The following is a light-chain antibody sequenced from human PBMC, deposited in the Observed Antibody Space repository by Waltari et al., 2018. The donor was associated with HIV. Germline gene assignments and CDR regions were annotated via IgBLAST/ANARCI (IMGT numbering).Light chain of an antibody. V-gene: IGKV1-NL1*01. Sequence: DIQMTQSPSSLSASVGDTVTITCGASQDISNSLAWYKQQPGSAPVLLVYLAYNLQNGVPSRFSARGSGTNFTLTLSSLQPEDLATYYCQQYYHLPRTFGQGTKLQI. CDR3: QQYYHLPRT. J-gene: IGKJ2*01. CDR1: QDISNS. CDR2: LAY.